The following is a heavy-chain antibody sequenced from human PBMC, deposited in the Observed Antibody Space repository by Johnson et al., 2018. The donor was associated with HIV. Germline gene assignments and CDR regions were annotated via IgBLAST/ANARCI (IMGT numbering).Heavy chain of an antibody. J-gene: IGHJ3*02. CDR1: GFTFSTYD. CDR3: ARHRGLGRGDGFDI. D-gene: IGHD7-27*01. CDR2: ISYDGSNK. V-gene: IGHV3-30*03. Sequence: VQLVESGGGVVQPGRSLRFSCAASGFTFSTYDMHWVRQAPGKGLDWVAVISYDGSNKYYADSVKGRVTISRDNSKNTLYLQMNSLRAEDTAVCYCARHRGLGRGDGFDIWGQGTMVTVS.